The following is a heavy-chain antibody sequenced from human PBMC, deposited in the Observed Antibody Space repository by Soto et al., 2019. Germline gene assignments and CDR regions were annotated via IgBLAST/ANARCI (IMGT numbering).Heavy chain of an antibody. V-gene: IGHV3-74*01. J-gene: IGHJ5*02. Sequence: GGSLRLSCAASGFTFSSYWMHWVRQAPGKGLVWVSRINSDGSSTSYADSVKGRFTISRDNAKNTLYLQMNSLRAEDTAVYYCARGRQRYVDRFDPWGQGTLVTVSS. CDR2: INSDGSST. CDR1: GFTFSSYW. D-gene: IGHD6-25*01. CDR3: ARGRQRYVDRFDP.